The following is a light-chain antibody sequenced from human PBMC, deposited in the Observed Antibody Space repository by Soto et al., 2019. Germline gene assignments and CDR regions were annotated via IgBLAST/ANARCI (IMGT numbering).Light chain of an antibody. J-gene: IGKJ1*01. CDR3: QQYNSYSGM. CDR1: QTIGSW. Sequence: IQLTQSPAPLSASVGDRVTVSCLSSQTIGSWLAWYQQKPGRAPKLLIFDASSMESGVPSRFSGNGSGTECTLTISGLQPDDVSRYYCQQYNSYSGMFGQGTKVDI. CDR2: DAS. V-gene: IGKV1-5*01.